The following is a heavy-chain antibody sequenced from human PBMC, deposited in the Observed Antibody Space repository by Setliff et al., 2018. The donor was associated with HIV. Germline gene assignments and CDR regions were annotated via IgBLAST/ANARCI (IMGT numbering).Heavy chain of an antibody. Sequence: PGGSLRLSCAASGFTFSDYYMAWIRQAPGKGLEWVSYISPNGNSMYYADSVKGRFTISRDNAKNSLYLQMNSLTAEDTAMYYCAREDRIAPATRNYYYFGMDVWGQGTTVTVSS. CDR3: AREDRIAPATRNYYYFGMDV. J-gene: IGHJ6*02. D-gene: IGHD6-13*01. CDR2: ISPNGNSM. V-gene: IGHV3-11*01. CDR1: GFTFSDYY.